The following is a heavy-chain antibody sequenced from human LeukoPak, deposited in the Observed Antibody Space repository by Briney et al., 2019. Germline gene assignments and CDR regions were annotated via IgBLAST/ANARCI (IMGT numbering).Heavy chain of an antibody. Sequence: PSETLSLTCTVSGYSISSGYYWGWIRQPPGKGLEWIGSIYHSGSTYYNPSLKSRVTISVDTSKNQFSLKLSSVTAADTAVYYCARGLGGYSSGWFPNYYYYYMDVWGKGTTVTISS. CDR3: ARGLGGYSSGWFPNYYYYYMDV. CDR1: GYSISSGYY. V-gene: IGHV4-38-2*02. CDR2: IYHSGST. J-gene: IGHJ6*03. D-gene: IGHD6-19*01.